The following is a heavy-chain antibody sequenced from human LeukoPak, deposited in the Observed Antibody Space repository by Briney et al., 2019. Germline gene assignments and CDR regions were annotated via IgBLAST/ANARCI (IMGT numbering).Heavy chain of an antibody. CDR2: ISWISGSI. V-gene: IGHV3-9*01. D-gene: IGHD6-13*01. CDR1: GFTFDDYA. CDR3: AKDMAYSSQSLKVDN. J-gene: IGHJ4*02. Sequence: PGRSLRLSCAASGFTFDDYAMHWVQQAPGKGLEWVSGISWISGSIGYADSVKGRFTISRDNAKNSLYLQMNNLRAEDTALYYCAKDMAYSSQSLKVDNWGQGTLVTVSS.